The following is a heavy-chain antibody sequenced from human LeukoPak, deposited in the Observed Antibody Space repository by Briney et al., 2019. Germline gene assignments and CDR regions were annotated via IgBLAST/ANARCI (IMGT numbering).Heavy chain of an antibody. CDR3: ARVKQQWLVRYYFDY. V-gene: IGHV4-34*01. D-gene: IGHD6-19*01. J-gene: IGHJ4*02. CDR2: INHSGST. CDR1: GGSFSGYY. Sequence: SETLSLTCAVYGGSFSGYYWSWIRQPPGKGLEWIGEINHSGSTNYNPSLKSRVTISVDTSKNQFSLKLSSVTAADTAVYYCARVKQQWLVRYYFDYWGQGTLVTVSS.